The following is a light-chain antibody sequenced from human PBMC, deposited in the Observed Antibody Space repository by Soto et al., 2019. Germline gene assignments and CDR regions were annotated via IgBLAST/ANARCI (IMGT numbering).Light chain of an antibody. V-gene: IGLV1-47*02. CDR1: SSNIESNY. CDR3: AAWDDSLSGYV. CDR2: TND. Sequence: QSVLTQPPSASETPGQRVTISCSGSSSNIESNYVFWYQQLLGTAPKLLIHTNDQRPSGVPDRFSGSKSGTSASLAISGLRSEDEADYYCAAWDDSLSGYVFGTGTKLTVL. J-gene: IGLJ1*01.